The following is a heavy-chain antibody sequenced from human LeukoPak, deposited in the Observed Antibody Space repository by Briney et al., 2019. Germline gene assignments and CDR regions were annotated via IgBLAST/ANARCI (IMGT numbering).Heavy chain of an antibody. CDR1: GFTFSSYG. Sequence: PGGSLRLSCAASGFTFSSYGMHWVRQAPGKGLEWVAFIRYDGSNKYYADSVKGRFTISRDNSKNTLHLQMNSLRTEDTAVYYCARCRSWTVTVPFDAFDIWGQGTMVIVSS. V-gene: IGHV3-30*02. CDR3: ARCRSWTVTVPFDAFDI. CDR2: IRYDGSNK. D-gene: IGHD2-21*02. J-gene: IGHJ3*02.